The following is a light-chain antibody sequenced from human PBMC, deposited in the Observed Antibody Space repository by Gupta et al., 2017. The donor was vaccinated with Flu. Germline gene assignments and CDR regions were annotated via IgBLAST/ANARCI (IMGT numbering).Light chain of an antibody. J-gene: IGLJ2*01. V-gene: IGLV6-57*01. CDR2: EDT. CDR3: QSYDASAFVI. Sequence: SGSNADNFVQWYDQRPGSPPATVIHEDTQRASGFPGRLSGSLDRSSNPASLTISRLQTEDEADYYCQSYDASAFVIFGGGTRLTVL. CDR1: SGSNADNF.